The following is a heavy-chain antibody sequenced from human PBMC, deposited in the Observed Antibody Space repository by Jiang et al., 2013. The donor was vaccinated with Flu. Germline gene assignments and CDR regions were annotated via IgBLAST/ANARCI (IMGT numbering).Heavy chain of an antibody. CDR3: ARDPAELLWFGELLHNWFDP. Sequence: GAEVKKPGASVKVSCKASGYTFTSYGISWVRQAPGQGLEWMGWISAYNGNTNYAQKLQGRVTMTTDTSTSTAYMELRSLRSDDTAVYYCARDPAELLWFGELLHNWFDPWGQGTLV. D-gene: IGHD3-10*01. J-gene: IGHJ5*02. CDR2: ISAYNGNT. CDR1: GYTFTSYG. V-gene: IGHV1-18*01.